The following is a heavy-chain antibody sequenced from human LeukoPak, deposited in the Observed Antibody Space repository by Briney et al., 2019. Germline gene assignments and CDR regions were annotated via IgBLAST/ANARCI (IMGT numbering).Heavy chain of an antibody. CDR2: IIPIFGTA. CDR1: GGTFSSYA. D-gene: IGHD2-15*01. V-gene: IGHV1-69*13. CDR3: ARDDQYCSGGSCYPTNWFDP. Sequence: SVKVSCKASGGTFSSYAISWVRQAPGQGLEWMGGIIPIFGTANYAQKFQGRVTITADESTSTAYMELSSLRSEDTAVHYCARDDQYCSGGSCYPTNWFDPWGQGTLVTVSS. J-gene: IGHJ5*02.